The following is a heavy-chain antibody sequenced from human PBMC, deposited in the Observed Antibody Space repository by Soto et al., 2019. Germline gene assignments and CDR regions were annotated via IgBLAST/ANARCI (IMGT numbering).Heavy chain of an antibody. Sequence: QVQLVESGGGVVQPGRSLRLSCAASGFTFSDYGIHWVRQAPGKGLEWVAVISYDGSNKWYADSVKGRFTISRDNSKNTLYLQMNSLRPEDTAVYDCAKDLQGASGIDYWGRGTLVTVSS. J-gene: IGHJ4*02. CDR1: GFTFSDYG. V-gene: IGHV3-30*18. D-gene: IGHD6-6*01. CDR2: ISYDGSNK. CDR3: AKDLQGASGIDY.